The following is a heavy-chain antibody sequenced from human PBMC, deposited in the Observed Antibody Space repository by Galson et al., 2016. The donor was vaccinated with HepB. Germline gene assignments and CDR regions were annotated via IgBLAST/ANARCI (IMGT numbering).Heavy chain of an antibody. CDR1: GFSISTYA. CDR2: INYNGVST. Sequence: SLRLSCAASGFSISTYAMHWVRQAPGKGLQYVSSINYNGVSTDYTDSVKGRFTISRDNSKNTLYLQMSSLRPDDTAVYYCVAYDWGSYAVDYWGQGTLVTVSS. D-gene: IGHD3-16*01. V-gene: IGHV3-64D*09. J-gene: IGHJ4*02. CDR3: VAYDWGSYAVDY.